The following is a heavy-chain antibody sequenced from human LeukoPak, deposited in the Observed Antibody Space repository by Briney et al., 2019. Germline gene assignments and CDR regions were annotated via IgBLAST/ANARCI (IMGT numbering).Heavy chain of an antibody. CDR3: ATIDYGAFDI. J-gene: IGHJ3*02. D-gene: IGHD4-17*01. CDR2: ISSSSSYI. CDR1: GFTFSSYN. V-gene: IGHV3-21*01. Sequence: GGSLRLSCAASGFTFSSYNINWVRQAPGKGLEWVSSISSSSSYIYYADSVKGRFTTSRDNAKNSLYLQMNSLRAEDTAVYYCATIDYGAFDIWGQGTMVTVSS.